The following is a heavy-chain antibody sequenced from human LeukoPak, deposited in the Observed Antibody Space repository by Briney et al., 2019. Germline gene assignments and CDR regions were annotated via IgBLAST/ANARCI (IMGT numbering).Heavy chain of an antibody. CDR3: ARDPPNYYDSSGYYYVYY. D-gene: IGHD3-22*01. CDR2: ISSIISYI. Sequence: VRQAPGXXXEXVSSISSIISYIYYADSVKRRFTISRDNAKNSLYLQMNSLRAEDTAVYYCARDPPNYYDSSGYYYVYYWGQGTLVTVSS. J-gene: IGHJ4*02. V-gene: IGHV3-21*01.